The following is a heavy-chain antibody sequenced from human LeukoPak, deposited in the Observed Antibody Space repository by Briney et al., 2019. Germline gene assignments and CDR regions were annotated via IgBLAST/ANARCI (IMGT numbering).Heavy chain of an antibody. Sequence: ASVKVSCKASGYTFTNNYLHWVRQAPGQGLEWMGTIYPRDGSTSYAQNFQGRVTVTRDTSTTTVHMELRGLRSEDTAVYYCARDQEGFDYWGQGTVVTVSS. CDR3: ARDQEGFDY. V-gene: IGHV1-46*01. CDR2: IYPRDGST. J-gene: IGHJ4*02. CDR1: GYTFTNNY.